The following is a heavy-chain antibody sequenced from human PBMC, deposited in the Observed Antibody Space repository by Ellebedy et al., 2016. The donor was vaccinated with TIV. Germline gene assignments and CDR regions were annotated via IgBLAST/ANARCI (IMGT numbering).Heavy chain of an antibody. CDR3: ARDQGYYGSETNWFDP. V-gene: IGHV4-59*01. CDR1: GGSISSYY. CDR2: IYYTGSA. D-gene: IGHD3-10*01. Sequence: MPSETLSLTCTVSGGSISSYYWSWVRQPPGKGLEWIGYIYYTGSANYNPSLKSRVTMSVDTSKNQFSLKLSSVTAADTAVYYCARDQGYYGSETNWFDPWGQGTLVTVSS. J-gene: IGHJ5*02.